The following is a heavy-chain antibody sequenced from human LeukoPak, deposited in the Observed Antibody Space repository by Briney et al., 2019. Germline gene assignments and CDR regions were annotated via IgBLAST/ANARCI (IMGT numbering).Heavy chain of an antibody. CDR3: ARDDSVYGDYGTPDY. J-gene: IGHJ4*02. Sequence: GGSLRLSCAASGFTFSSYSMNWVRQAPGKGLEWVSSISSSSSYIYYADSVKGRFTISRDNAKNLLYLQMNSLRAEDTAVCYCARDDSVYGDYGTPDYWGQGTLVTVSS. V-gene: IGHV3-21*06. D-gene: IGHD4-17*01. CDR2: ISSSSSYI. CDR1: GFTFSSYS.